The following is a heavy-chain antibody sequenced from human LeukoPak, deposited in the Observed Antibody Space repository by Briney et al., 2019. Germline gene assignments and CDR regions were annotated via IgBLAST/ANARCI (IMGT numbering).Heavy chain of an antibody. CDR1: RYTPNKFV. J-gene: IGHJ4*02. CDR2: INPHSFST. V-gene: IGHV1-18*01. Sequence: GSPKVSRKPSRYTPNKFVVTCGPQAPGHRLEWVGLINPHSFSTRYAEKVQGRVTMTTETSTTTVYMQLRGLTSDDTAVYFCARGQPLYYWGQGTPVTVSS. CDR3: ARGQPLYY.